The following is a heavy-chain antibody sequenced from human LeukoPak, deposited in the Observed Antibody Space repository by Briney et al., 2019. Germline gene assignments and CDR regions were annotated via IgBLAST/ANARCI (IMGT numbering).Heavy chain of an antibody. Sequence: TGGSLRLSCRDSGFTFSLFHMHWVRQVPGKGLVWVSRIRSDGSTADYADSVKGRFTISRDNAKDTLFLQMSSLRVEDTGVYYCTRDWSNMSFDHWGQGTLVTVSS. D-gene: IGHD3-3*01. CDR1: GFTFSLFH. CDR2: IRSDGSTA. J-gene: IGHJ4*02. CDR3: TRDWSNMSFDH. V-gene: IGHV3-74*01.